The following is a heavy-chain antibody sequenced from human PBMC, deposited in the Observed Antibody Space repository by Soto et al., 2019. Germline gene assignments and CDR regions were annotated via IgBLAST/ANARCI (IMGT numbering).Heavy chain of an antibody. CDR3: AREPTYYYDSSGYYDY. Sequence: SETLSLTCTVSGGSISSYYWSWIRQPPGKGLEWIGYIYYSGSTNYNPSLKSRVTISVDTSKNQFSLKLSSVTAADTAVYYCAREPTYYYDSSGYYDYWGQGTRVTVSS. D-gene: IGHD3-22*01. V-gene: IGHV4-59*01. CDR1: GGSISSYY. J-gene: IGHJ4*02. CDR2: IYYSGST.